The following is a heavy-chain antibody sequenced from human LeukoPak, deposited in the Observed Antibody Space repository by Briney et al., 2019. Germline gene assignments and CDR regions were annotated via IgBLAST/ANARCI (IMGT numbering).Heavy chain of an antibody. V-gene: IGHV3-23*01. J-gene: IGHJ4*02. CDR3: AKMLSSSWSPGRDY. D-gene: IGHD6-13*01. Sequence: PGGSLRLSCAASGFTFSSYWMHWVRQAPGKGLEWVSAISGSGGSTYYADSVKGRFTISRDNSKNTLYLQMNSLRAEDTAVYYCAKMLSSSWSPGRDYWGQGTLVTVSS. CDR1: GFTFSSYW. CDR2: ISGSGGST.